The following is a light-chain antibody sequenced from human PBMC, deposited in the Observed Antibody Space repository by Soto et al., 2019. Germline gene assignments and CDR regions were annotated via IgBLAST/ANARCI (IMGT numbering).Light chain of an antibody. CDR1: QSVSSSY. J-gene: IGKJ1*01. Sequence: EIVLSKSPFTLSLSRWERPPVSFRASQSVSSSYLAWYQQTPGQAPRLLIYGASSRATGIPDRFSGSGSGTDFTLTISRLEPEDFAVYYCQQYGSSPRTFGQGTKVDIK. CDR2: GAS. V-gene: IGKV3-20*01. CDR3: QQYGSSPRT.